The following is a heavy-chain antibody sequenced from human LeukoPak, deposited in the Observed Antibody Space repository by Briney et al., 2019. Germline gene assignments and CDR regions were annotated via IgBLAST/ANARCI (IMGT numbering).Heavy chain of an antibody. CDR2: ISGSGGST. CDR1: GFTSSSYA. CDR3: AKERSSGWYTVFDY. D-gene: IGHD6-19*01. J-gene: IGHJ4*02. V-gene: IGHV3-23*01. Sequence: GGSLRLSCAASGFTSSSYAMSWVRQAPGKGLEGVSAISGSGGSTYYADSVKGRFTISRDNSKNTLYLQMNSLSAEDTAVYYCAKERSSGWYTVFDYWGQGTLVTVSS.